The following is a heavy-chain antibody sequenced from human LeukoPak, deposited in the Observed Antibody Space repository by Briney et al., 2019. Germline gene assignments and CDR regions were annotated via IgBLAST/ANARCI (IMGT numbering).Heavy chain of an antibody. V-gene: IGHV3-30*04. D-gene: IGHD2-21*02. CDR3: ARERQDTVIHSGAFDI. J-gene: IGHJ3*02. CDR1: GLSFSNYF. CDR2: IVSDGSHT. Sequence: ARSLSLSCPVSGLSFSNYFMHWVRHPPGKWMEWEADIVSDGSHTLYVESVMGRFTISRDNSKNTLYLQMNSLRAENTAVYFCARERQDTVIHSGAFDIWGQGTMVTVSS.